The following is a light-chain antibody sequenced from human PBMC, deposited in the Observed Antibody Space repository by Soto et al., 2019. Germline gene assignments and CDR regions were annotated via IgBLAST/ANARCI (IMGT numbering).Light chain of an antibody. Sequence: QSALTQPPSASGSPGQSVTVSCTGTSSDVGGYNFVSWYLHHPGKAPKLIIYEISKRPSGVPDRFSGSKSGNTASLTVSGLQAEDEADYFCSSYAGNNNYVFGTGTKLTVL. J-gene: IGLJ1*01. CDR1: SSDVGGYNF. CDR3: SSYAGNNNYV. CDR2: EIS. V-gene: IGLV2-8*01.